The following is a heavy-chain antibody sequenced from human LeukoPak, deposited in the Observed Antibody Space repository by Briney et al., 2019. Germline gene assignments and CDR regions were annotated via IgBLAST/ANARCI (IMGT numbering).Heavy chain of an antibody. Sequence: PSQTLSLTCTVSGGSISSGGYYCRWIRQPPGKGLAWIGYIYRSESTYYNPSLKSRVTISVDRSKNQFSLKLSSVTAADTAVYYCAMSSIAVAVPYYYYYMDVWGKGTTVTVSS. CDR1: GGSISSGGYY. J-gene: IGHJ6*03. CDR3: AMSSIAVAVPYYYYYMDV. D-gene: IGHD6-19*01. CDR2: IYRSEST. V-gene: IGHV4-30-2*02.